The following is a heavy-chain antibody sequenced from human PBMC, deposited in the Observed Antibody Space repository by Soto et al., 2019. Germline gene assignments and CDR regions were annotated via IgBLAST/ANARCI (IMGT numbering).Heavy chain of an antibody. CDR1: GGSISSGGYY. V-gene: IGHV4-31*03. Sequence: SETLSLTCTVSGGSISSGGYYWSWIRQHPGKGLEWIGYIYYSGSTYYNPSLKSRVTISVDTSKNQFSLKLSSVTAADTAVYYCARDHYSHIVATIPAFDIWGQGTMVTVSS. J-gene: IGHJ3*02. CDR3: ARDHYSHIVATIPAFDI. D-gene: IGHD5-12*01. CDR2: IYYSGST.